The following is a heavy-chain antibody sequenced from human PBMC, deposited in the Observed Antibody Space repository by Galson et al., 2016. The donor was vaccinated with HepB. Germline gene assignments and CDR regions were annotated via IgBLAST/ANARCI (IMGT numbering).Heavy chain of an antibody. CDR1: GFRFSDYG. Sequence: SLRLSCAASGFRFSDYGMHWVRQAPGRGLEWVALVWFDGSKKFYADSVKGRFTISRDNAKNTLFLQMNSLRVEDSAVYYCAGAPETGYDFWSGYADFWGQGNLVTVSS. J-gene: IGHJ4*02. V-gene: IGHV3-33*01. CDR2: VWFDGSKK. CDR3: AGAPETGYDFWSGYADF. D-gene: IGHD3-3*01.